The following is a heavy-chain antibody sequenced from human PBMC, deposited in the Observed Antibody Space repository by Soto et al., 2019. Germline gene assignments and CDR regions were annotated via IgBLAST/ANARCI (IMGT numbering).Heavy chain of an antibody. CDR2: MNDNSGNT. V-gene: IGHV1-8*01. CDR1: GDTFTNYD. J-gene: IGHJ6*02. CDR3: ARGRNGMDV. Sequence: QVQLVQSGAEVKKPGASVKVSCKASGDTFTNYDINWVRQATGQGLEWMGRMNDNSGNTGYAQKLQGRVTMTRNTAITTAYMELSRQRSEDTAVYYCARGRNGMDVWGQGTTVTVSS.